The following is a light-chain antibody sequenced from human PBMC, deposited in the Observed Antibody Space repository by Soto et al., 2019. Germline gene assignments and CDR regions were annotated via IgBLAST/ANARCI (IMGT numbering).Light chain of an antibody. J-gene: IGKJ4*01. CDR3: HHLNSYPHG. Sequence: EIVLTQSPGTLSLSPGERATLSCRASQSVSNTYLAWYQQKPGQAPRLLIYDASSRATGIPDRFSGSGSGTDFTLTISRLEPEDFATYYWHHLNSYPHGFGGGTKVEI. V-gene: IGKV3-20*01. CDR1: QSVSNTY. CDR2: DAS.